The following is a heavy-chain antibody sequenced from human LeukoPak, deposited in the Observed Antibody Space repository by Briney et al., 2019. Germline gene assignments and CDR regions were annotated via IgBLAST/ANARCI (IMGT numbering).Heavy chain of an antibody. J-gene: IGHJ3*02. CDR1: GGSISSYY. V-gene: IGHV4-59*08. Sequence: PSETLSLTCTVSGGSISSYYWSWIRQPPGKGLEWIGYIYYSGSTNYNPSLKSRVTISVDMSKNQFSLKLSSVTAADTAVYYCARHAPYSSSRDDAFDIWGQGTMVTVSS. CDR2: IYYSGST. D-gene: IGHD6-13*01. CDR3: ARHAPYSSSRDDAFDI.